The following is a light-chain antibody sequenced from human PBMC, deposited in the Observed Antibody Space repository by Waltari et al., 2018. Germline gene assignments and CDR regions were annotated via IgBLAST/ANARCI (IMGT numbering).Light chain of an antibody. CDR3: QHYLRVPGT. J-gene: IGKJ1*01. CDR2: GAS. V-gene: IGKV3-20*01. Sequence: EIVLTQSPGTLSLSLGERATLSCRASQSVSRALTGYQQQPGQAPRLLIYGASTRATGIPDRFSGSGSGTDFSLTISRLEPDDFAVYYCQHYLRVPGTFGQGTTVEI. CDR1: QSVSRA.